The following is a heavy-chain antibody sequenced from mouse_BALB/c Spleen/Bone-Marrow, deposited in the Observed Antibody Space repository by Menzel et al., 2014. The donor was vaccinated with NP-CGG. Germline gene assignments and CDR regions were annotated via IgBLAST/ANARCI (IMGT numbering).Heavy chain of an antibody. Sequence: EVQLVESGGGLVKPGGSLKLSCATSGFTFSSYAMSWVRQTPEKRLEWVATISSGGSYTYYPDSVKGRFTISRDNAKNTLYLQMSSLRSEDTAMYYCARKSYYDYDGRPWFAYWGRGTLVTVSA. D-gene: IGHD2-4*01. J-gene: IGHJ3*01. CDR1: GFTFSSYA. CDR3: ARKSYYDYDGRPWFAY. CDR2: ISSGGSYT. V-gene: IGHV5-9-3*01.